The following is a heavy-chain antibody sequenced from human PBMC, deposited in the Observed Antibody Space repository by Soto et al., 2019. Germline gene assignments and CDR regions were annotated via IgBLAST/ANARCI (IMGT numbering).Heavy chain of an antibody. D-gene: IGHD2-2*01. CDR1: GFTFSNYA. Sequence: EVQLLESGGGLVQPGGSLRLSCAASGFTFSNYAMTWVRQAPGKGLEWVSTISGSGAGTYYAASVKGRFTISRANSKNTLYMQMSRLGAELTAVYYCAEDPVRDCAIANCYVMDVWGQGTTVTVSS. V-gene: IGHV3-23*01. CDR2: ISGSGAGT. CDR3: AEDPVRDCAIANCYVMDV. J-gene: IGHJ6*02.